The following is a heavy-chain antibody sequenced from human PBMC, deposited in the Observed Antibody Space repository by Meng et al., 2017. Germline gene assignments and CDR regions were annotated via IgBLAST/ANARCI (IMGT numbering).Heavy chain of an antibody. CDR1: GFTFSSYW. J-gene: IGHJ4*02. V-gene: IGHV3-74*01. CDR3: ARAMHYYDSSGYYPNLDY. CDR2: INSDGSST. D-gene: IGHD3-22*01. Sequence: PGGSLRLSCAASGFTFSSYWMHWVRQAPGKGLVWVSRINSDGSSTSYADSVKGRFTISRDNAKNTLYLQMNSLRAEDTAVYYCARAMHYYDSSGYYPNLDYWGQGTLVTVSS.